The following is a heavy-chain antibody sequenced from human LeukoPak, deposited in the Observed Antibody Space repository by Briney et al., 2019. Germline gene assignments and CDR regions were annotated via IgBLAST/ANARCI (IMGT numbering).Heavy chain of an antibody. V-gene: IGHV1-2*02. D-gene: IGHD6-13*01. CDR3: AREQQLVPSNYMDV. CDR2: INPNSGGT. CDR1: GYTFTGYY. J-gene: IGHJ6*02. Sequence: ASVKVSCKASGYTFTGYYMHWVRQAPGQGLEWMGWINPNSGGTNYAQKFQGRVTMTRDTSISTAYMELSRLRSDDTAVYYCAREQQLVPSNYMDVWGQGTTVPVSS.